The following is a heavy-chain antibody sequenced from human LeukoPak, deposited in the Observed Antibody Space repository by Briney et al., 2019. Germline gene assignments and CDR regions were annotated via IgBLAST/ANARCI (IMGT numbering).Heavy chain of an antibody. J-gene: IGHJ6*04. Sequence: GGSLRLSCAASGFTFSSYEMNWVRQAPGKGLEWVSYISSSGSTIYYADSVRGRFTISRDNAKNSLYLRMNSLRAEDTAVYYCAELGITMIGGVWGKGTTVTISS. CDR3: AELGITMIGGV. CDR1: GFTFSSYE. D-gene: IGHD3-10*02. V-gene: IGHV3-48*03. CDR2: ISSSGSTI.